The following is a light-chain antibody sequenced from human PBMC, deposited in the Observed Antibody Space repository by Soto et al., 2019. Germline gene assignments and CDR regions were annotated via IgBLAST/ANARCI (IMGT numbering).Light chain of an antibody. V-gene: IGKV1-39*01. CDR3: QQPYSLPPLT. J-gene: IGKJ4*01. CDR1: QSVTTY. CDR2: VAS. Sequence: DLQLTQSPSSLSASVGDRVTITCRASQSVTTYLNWYQQKPGKAPKLLIYVASTLQSGVPSRFSGSGSGTDFNLTISSLQPEDFATYFCQQPYSLPPLTFGGGTKVEI.